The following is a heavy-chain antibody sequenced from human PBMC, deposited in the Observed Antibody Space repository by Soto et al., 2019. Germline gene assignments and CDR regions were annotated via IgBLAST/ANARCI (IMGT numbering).Heavy chain of an antibody. V-gene: IGHV4-59*01. CDR1: GGSISSYY. CDR2: IYYSGST. D-gene: IGHD3-10*01. J-gene: IGHJ6*02. Sequence: SETLSLTCTVSGGSISSYYWSWIRQPPGKGLEWIGYIYYSGSTNYNPSLKSRVTISLDTSKNQFSLKLSSVTAADTGVYYCARSDNVLLRFGELLRPYYYGMDVWGQGTTVTVSS. CDR3: ARSDNVLLRFGELLRPYYYGMDV.